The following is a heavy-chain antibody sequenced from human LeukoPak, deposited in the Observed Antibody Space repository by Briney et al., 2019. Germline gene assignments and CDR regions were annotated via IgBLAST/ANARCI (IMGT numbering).Heavy chain of an antibody. CDR1: GGTFSSYT. CDR2: IIPIIGIA. V-gene: IGHV1-69*02. CDR3: ARAPSDYYDSSGYGWFDP. D-gene: IGHD3-22*01. J-gene: IGHJ5*02. Sequence: ASVKVACKASGGTFSSYTISWVRQAPGQGLEWMGRIIPIIGIANYAQKFQRRVTITADKSTSTAYMELSSLRSEDTAVYYCARAPSDYYDSSGYGWFDPWGQGTLVTVSS.